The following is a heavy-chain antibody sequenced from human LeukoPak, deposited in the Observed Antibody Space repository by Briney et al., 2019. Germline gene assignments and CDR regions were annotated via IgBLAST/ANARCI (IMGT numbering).Heavy chain of an antibody. CDR1: GGSISSSSYY. V-gene: IGHV4-39*01. J-gene: IGHJ4*02. CDR2: IYYSGST. CDR3: ARGRYGSGSYILDY. Sequence: TPSETLSLTCTVSGGSISSSSYYWGWIRQPPGKGLEWIGSIYYSGSTYYNPSLKSRVTISVDTSKNQFSLKLSSVTAADAAVYYCARGRYGSGSYILDYWGQGTLVTVSS. D-gene: IGHD3-10*01.